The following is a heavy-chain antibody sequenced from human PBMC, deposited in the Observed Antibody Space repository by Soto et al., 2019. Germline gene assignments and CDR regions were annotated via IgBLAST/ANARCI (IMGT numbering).Heavy chain of an antibody. V-gene: IGHV3-66*01. J-gene: IGHJ4*02. CDR2: IYSGGST. CDR3: AREASDFWSGYSDY. D-gene: IGHD3-3*01. Sequence: EVQLVESGGGLVQPGGSLRLSCAASGFTVSSNYMSWVRQAPGKGLEWVSVIYSGGSTYYADSVKGRFTISRDNSKNTLYLQMNSLRPEDTAVYYCAREASDFWSGYSDYWGQGTLVTVSS. CDR1: GFTVSSNY.